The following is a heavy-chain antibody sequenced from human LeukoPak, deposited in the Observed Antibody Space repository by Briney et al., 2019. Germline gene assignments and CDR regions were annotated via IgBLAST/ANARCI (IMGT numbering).Heavy chain of an antibody. J-gene: IGHJ4*02. CDR3: ARHVIWNDVGAFDY. Sequence: ASETLSLTCTVSGCTFSSSNYYWGWLRQPPGRGLVRIVSVYASGPRYYTTSLESRVTISDDKSKTQFSLKLSSVTAADTAVYYCARHVIWNDVGAFDYWGQGTLVTVSS. D-gene: IGHD1-1*01. V-gene: IGHV4-39*01. CDR2: VYASGPR. CDR1: GCTFSSSNYY.